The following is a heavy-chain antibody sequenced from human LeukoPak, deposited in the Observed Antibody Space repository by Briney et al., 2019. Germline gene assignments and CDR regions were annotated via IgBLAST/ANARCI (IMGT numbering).Heavy chain of an antibody. Sequence: GGSLRLSCAASGFTFSSYGMHWVRQAPGKGPEWVAFIWYDGSNKYYADSVKGRFTISRDNSKNTLYLQMNSLRAEDTAVYYCARVGGFAFDIWGQGTMVTVSS. CDR1: GFTFSSYG. J-gene: IGHJ3*02. CDR3: ARVGGFAFDI. D-gene: IGHD3-16*01. V-gene: IGHV3-33*01. CDR2: IWYDGSNK.